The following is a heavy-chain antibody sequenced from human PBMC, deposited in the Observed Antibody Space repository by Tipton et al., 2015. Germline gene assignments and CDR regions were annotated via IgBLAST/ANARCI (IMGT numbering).Heavy chain of an antibody. CDR3: ARGAGNSSPWDFDY. Sequence: TLSLTCAVYGGSFTGYYWSWIRQTPGKGLEWIGEVNHGGSSNYKPSLKSRVTVSVDTSKIQFSLRVSSVTAADTAVYYCARGAGNSSPWDFDYWGQGSLVPASS. CDR1: GGSFTGYY. J-gene: IGHJ4*02. D-gene: IGHD6-13*01. V-gene: IGHV4-34*01. CDR2: VNHGGSS.